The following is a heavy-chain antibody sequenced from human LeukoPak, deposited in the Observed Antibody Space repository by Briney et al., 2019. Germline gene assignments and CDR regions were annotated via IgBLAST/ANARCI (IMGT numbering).Heavy chain of an antibody. J-gene: IGHJ5*02. V-gene: IGHV3-49*04. CDR2: IKSKAYGGTT. CDR3: TRDRRAAAGRMLTFDP. Sequence: GGTLRLSCTASGFTFGDYAMSWVRQAPGKGLEWVGFIKSKAYGGTTEYAASAKGRFTISRDDSKSIAYLQMNSLKTEDTAVYYCTRDRRAAAGRMLTFDPWGQGTLVTVSA. CDR1: GFTFGDYA. D-gene: IGHD6-13*01.